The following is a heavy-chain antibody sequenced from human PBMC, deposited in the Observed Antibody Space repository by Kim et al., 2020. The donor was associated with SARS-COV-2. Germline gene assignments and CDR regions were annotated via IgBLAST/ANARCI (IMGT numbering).Heavy chain of an antibody. CDR2: INEPGTDK. Sequence: GGSLRLSCAVSGFRFSDSWMSWVRQAPGKGLEWVANINEPGTDKYYVDSLEGRFIISRDNAKNSLYLQMNSLRAEDTAVYFCARDPHRGSLDYWGQGALVTVSS. CDR3: ARDPHRGSLDY. V-gene: IGHV3-7*01. J-gene: IGHJ4*02. D-gene: IGHD3-10*01. CDR1: GFRFSDSW.